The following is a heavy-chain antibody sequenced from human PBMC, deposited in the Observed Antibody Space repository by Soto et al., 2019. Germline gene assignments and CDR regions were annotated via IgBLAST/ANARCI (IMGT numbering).Heavy chain of an antibody. CDR1: GYTFTGYY. J-gene: IGHJ6*02. Sequence: ASVKVSCKASGYTFTGYYIHWVRQAPGRGLEWMVCINPNSGGTNYAQKFQGRVTMTRDTSISPVYMELGRLRSDDTAVYYCARGTVPRRIYYYYGMVVLGQGPTVIVSS. CDR3: ARGTVPRRIYYYYGMVV. V-gene: IGHV1-2*02. D-gene: IGHD4-4*01. CDR2: INPNSGGT.